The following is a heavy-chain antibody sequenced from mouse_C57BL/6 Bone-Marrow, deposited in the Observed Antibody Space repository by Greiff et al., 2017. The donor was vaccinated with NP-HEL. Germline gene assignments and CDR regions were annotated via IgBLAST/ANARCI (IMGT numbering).Heavy chain of an antibody. CDR1: GYSFNTYA. V-gene: IGHV10-1*01. Sequence: EVKLVESGGGLVQPKGSLKLSCAASGYSFNTYAMNWVRQAPGQGLEWVARISSKSNNYATYYAVSVKARFTISRDDSESMLYLQMNNLKTEYTSMYYCVSHDYDGGAGFAYWGQGTLVTVSA. J-gene: IGHJ3*01. CDR3: VSHDYDGGAGFAY. D-gene: IGHD2-4*01. CDR2: ISSKSNNYAT.